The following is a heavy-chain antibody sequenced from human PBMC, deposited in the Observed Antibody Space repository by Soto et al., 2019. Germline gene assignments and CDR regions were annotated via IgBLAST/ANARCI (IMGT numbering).Heavy chain of an antibody. D-gene: IGHD3-10*01. Sequence: SETLSLPCTFSGCSISRGDYYLGWIRQPPGKGLEWIGYIYYSGSTYYNPSLKSRVTISVDTSKNQFSLKLSSVTAADTAVYYCARHGTLGELLYLNDYYYYGMDVWGQGTTVTVSS. CDR3: ARHGTLGELLYLNDYYYYGMDV. J-gene: IGHJ6*02. CDR2: IYYSGST. CDR1: GCSISRGDYY. V-gene: IGHV4-30-4*01.